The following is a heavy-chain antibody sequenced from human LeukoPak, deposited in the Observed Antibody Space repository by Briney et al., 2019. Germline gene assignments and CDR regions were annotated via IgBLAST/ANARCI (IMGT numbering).Heavy chain of an antibody. CDR1: GFTFSSYS. D-gene: IGHD1-26*01. CDR2: ISGSGGRI. J-gene: IGHJ4*02. Sequence: GGSLTLSCAASGFTFSSYSMNWVRQAPGKGLEWVSAISGSGGRIYYGASVKGRFTISRDNSKNTLNLQMNSLRAEDTAVYYCATSKYSGSYWGQGTLVTVSS. V-gene: IGHV3-23*01. CDR3: ATSKYSGSY.